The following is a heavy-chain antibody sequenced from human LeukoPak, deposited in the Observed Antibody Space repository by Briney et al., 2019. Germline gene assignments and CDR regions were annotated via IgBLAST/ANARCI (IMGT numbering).Heavy chain of an antibody. CDR2: IDPSDSYT. CDR3: ASQPGYCGSTSCYEYY. V-gene: IGHV5-10-1*01. Sequence: GESLRISCKGSGYSFTSYWISWVRQMPGKGLEWMGRIDPSDSYTNYSPSFQGHVTISADKSISTAYLQWSSLKASDTAMYYCASQPGYCGSTSCYEYYWGQGTLVTVSS. J-gene: IGHJ4*02. CDR1: GYSFTSYW. D-gene: IGHD2-2*03.